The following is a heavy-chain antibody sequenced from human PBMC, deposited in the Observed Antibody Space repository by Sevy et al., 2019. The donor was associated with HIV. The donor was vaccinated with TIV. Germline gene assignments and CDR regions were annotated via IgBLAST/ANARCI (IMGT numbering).Heavy chain of an antibody. D-gene: IGHD2-8*01. CDR1: GFAPSTYG. CDR2: IGYDGSNK. V-gene: IGHV3-33*01. Sequence: GGSLRLSCAASGFAPSTYGMHWVRQAPGKGLEWVAVIGYDGSNKYYADSVKGRFSISRDNSRNTLFLQMNSPRAEDTAVYYCARDPRMYGDYLLAYFDYWGQGTLVTVSS. J-gene: IGHJ4*02. CDR3: ARDPRMYGDYLLAYFDY.